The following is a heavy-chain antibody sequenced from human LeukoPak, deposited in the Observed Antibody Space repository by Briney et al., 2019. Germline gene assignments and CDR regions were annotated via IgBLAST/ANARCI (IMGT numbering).Heavy chain of an antibody. D-gene: IGHD2-21*01. CDR2: TSDSGGHT. V-gene: IGHV4-59*01. J-gene: IGHJ4*02. Sequence: SETLSLTCTVSGGSISGYYWNWIRQPPGRGLEWIGYTSDSGGHTDYKPSLKSRVAISVDPSKNQFSLKLTFATAAETAMYYCARWHSHGRYFDYWGQGALVTVSP. CDR1: GGSISGYY. CDR3: ARWHSHGRYFDY.